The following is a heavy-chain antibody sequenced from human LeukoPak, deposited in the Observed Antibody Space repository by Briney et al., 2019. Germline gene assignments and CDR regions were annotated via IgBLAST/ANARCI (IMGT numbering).Heavy chain of an antibody. J-gene: IGHJ4*02. CDR3: AKDQRVGAPYYFDY. V-gene: IGHV3-30-3*01. CDR1: GFTFSSYA. CDR2: ISYDGSNK. D-gene: IGHD1-26*01. Sequence: GGSLRLSCAASGFTFSSYAMHWVRQAPGKGLEWVAVISYDGSNKYYADSVKGRFTISRDNSKNTLYLQMNSLRAEDTAVYYCAKDQRVGAPYYFDYWGQGTLVTVSS.